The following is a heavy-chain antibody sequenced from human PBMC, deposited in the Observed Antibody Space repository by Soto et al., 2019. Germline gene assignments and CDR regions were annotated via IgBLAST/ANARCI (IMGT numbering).Heavy chain of an antibody. Sequence: EVQLVESGGGLVQPGGSLRLSCAASGFTFSSYWMSWVRQAPGKGLEWVANIKQDGSEKYYVDSVKGRFTISRDNAKNSLYLQRNSLRAEDTAVYYCARLEWDYDIVTGLPRYDYIWGSYADYWGQGTLGTVSS. J-gene: IGHJ4*02. CDR3: ARLEWDYDIVTGLPRYDYIWGSYADY. V-gene: IGHV3-7*01. CDR2: IKQDGSEK. CDR1: GFTFSSYW. D-gene: IGHD3-16*01.